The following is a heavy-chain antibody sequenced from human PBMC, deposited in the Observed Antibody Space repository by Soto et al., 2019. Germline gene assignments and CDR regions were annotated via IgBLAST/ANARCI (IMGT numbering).Heavy chain of an antibody. D-gene: IGHD6-13*01. CDR3: ARRGVYSSSWYFDY. CDR2: IYPGDSDT. J-gene: IGHJ4*02. V-gene: IGHV5-51*01. CDR1: GYSFTSYW. Sequence: NISCKASGYSFTSYWIGSVRQITGKGLEWMGIIYPGDSDTRYSPSFQGQVTISADKSISTAYLQWSSLKASDTAMYYCARRGVYSSSWYFDYWGQGTLVTVSS.